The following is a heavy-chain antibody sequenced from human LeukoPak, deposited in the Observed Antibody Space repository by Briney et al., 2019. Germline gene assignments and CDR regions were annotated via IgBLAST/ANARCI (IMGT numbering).Heavy chain of an antibody. Sequence: QPGGSLRLSCAASGFTFSSYAMHWVRQAPGKGLEWVAVISYDGSNKYYADSVKGRFTISRDNSKNTLYLQMNSLRAEDTAVYYCARNMPSGWYHRGYYYGMDVWGQGTPVTVSS. CDR2: ISYDGSNK. D-gene: IGHD6-19*01. V-gene: IGHV3-30-3*01. CDR3: ARNMPSGWYHRGYYYGMDV. CDR1: GFTFSSYA. J-gene: IGHJ6*02.